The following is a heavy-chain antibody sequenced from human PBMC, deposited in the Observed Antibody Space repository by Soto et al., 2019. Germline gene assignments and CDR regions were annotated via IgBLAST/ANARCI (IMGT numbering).Heavy chain of an antibody. D-gene: IGHD6-19*01. CDR1: GFTFSSYG. CDR2: IWYDGSNK. CDR3: ARIPQIAVAGTRFGYFDL. V-gene: IGHV3-33*01. Sequence: QVQLEESGGGVVQPGRSLRLSCAASGFTFSSYGMHWVRQAPGKGLEWVAVIWYDGSNKYYADSVKGRFTISRDNSKNTLYLQMNSLGAEDTAVYHCARIPQIAVAGTRFGYFDLWGRGTLVTVSS. J-gene: IGHJ2*01.